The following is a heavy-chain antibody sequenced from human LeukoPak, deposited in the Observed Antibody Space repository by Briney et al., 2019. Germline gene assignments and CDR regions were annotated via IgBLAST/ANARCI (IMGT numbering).Heavy chain of an antibody. CDR3: ARRKGQLGQNANNWFDP. CDR1: GYSFTSYW. V-gene: IGHV5-51*01. J-gene: IGHJ5*02. Sequence: GESLKISCKGSGYSFTSYWIGWVRQMPGKGLEWMGIIYPGDSDTRYSPSFQGQVTISADKSISTAYLQWSSLRASDTAMYYCARRKGQLGQNANNWFDPWGQGTLVTVSS. CDR2: IYPGDSDT. D-gene: IGHD6-6*01.